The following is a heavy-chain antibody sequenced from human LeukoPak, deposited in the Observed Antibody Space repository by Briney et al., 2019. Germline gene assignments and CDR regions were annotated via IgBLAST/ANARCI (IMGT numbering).Heavy chain of an antibody. J-gene: IGHJ4*02. Sequence: SETLSLTCTVSGASISSSAWYWGWIRQPPGKGLEWIGRIYTSGSTNYNPSLKSRVTISVDTSKNQFSLKLSSVTAADTAVYYCASLYYFDRSRGWNYWGQGTLVTVSS. CDR2: IYTSGST. CDR3: ASLYYFDRSRGWNY. CDR1: GASISSSAWY. D-gene: IGHD3-22*01. V-gene: IGHV4-39*01.